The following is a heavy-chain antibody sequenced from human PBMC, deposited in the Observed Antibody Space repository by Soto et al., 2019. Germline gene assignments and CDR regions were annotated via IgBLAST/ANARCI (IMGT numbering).Heavy chain of an antibody. CDR3: ARGDSGSYFNY. V-gene: IGHV4-61*01. Sequence: SETLSLTCTVSGGSVSSGSYYWSWIRQPPGKGLEWIGYIYYSGSTNYNPSLKSRVTISVDTSKNQFSLKLSSVTAADTAVYYCARGDSGSYFNYWGQGTLVTAPQ. D-gene: IGHD1-26*01. CDR2: IYYSGST. CDR1: GGSVSSGSYY. J-gene: IGHJ4*02.